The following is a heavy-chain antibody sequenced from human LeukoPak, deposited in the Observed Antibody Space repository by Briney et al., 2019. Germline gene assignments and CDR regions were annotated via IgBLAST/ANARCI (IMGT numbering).Heavy chain of an antibody. CDR1: GLSFSTYA. CDR3: ARAANGLCGGGSCSYGGFAP. Sequence: GGSLRLSCAASGLSFSTYAMSWIRQAPGKGLEWVSYISSSGSTIYYADSVKGRFTISRDNAKNSLYLQMNSLRAEDTAVYYCARAANGLCGGGSCSYGGFAPWGQGTLVTVSS. CDR2: ISSSGSTI. J-gene: IGHJ5*02. D-gene: IGHD2-15*01. V-gene: IGHV3-11*01.